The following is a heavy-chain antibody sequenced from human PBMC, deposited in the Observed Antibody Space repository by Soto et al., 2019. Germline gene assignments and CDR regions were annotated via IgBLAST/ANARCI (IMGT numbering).Heavy chain of an antibody. Sequence: PPVKVSSKAPGYTFTTYYMHWLHQAPGQGLEWMGIINPSGGRTSDAQKFQGRVTMTRDTSTSTVYMELSSLRSEDTTVYYCARDLRIIVATTGRDYYYGMDVWGQGTTVTVSS. D-gene: IGHD5-12*01. J-gene: IGHJ6*02. CDR1: GYTFTTYY. CDR2: INPSGGRT. V-gene: IGHV1-46*01. CDR3: ARDLRIIVATTGRDYYYGMDV.